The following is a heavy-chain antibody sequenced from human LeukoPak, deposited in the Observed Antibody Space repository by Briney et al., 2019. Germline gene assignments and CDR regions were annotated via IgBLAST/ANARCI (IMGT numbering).Heavy chain of an antibody. J-gene: IGHJ6*03. V-gene: IGHV4-30-4*08. CDR1: GDSISSGDYY. D-gene: IGHD4-11*01. CDR2: IHYSGST. Sequence: SETLSLTCSVSGDSISSGDYYWSWIRQPPGKGLEWIGYIHYSGSTYYRPSLKSRVSMSVDTSKNQFSLKLSSVTAADTAVYYCAREGSNYYCYYMDVWGKGTTVTVSS. CDR3: AREGSNYYCYYMDV.